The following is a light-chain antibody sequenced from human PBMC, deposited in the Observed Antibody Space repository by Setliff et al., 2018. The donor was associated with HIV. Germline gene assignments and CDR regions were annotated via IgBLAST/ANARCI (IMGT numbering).Light chain of an antibody. CDR3: CSYAGSSTFVL. CDR1: SSDVGSYNL. V-gene: IGLV2-23*02. J-gene: IGLJ2*01. CDR2: EVS. Sequence: SALTQPASVSGSPGQSITISCTGTSSDVGSYNLVSWYQQHPGKAPKLMIYEVSKRPSGVSNRFSGSKSGNTASLTISGLQAEDEADYYCCSYAGSSTFVLFGGGTKVTVL.